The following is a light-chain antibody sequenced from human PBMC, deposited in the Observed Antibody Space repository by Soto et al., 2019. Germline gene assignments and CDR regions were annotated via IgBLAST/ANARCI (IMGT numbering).Light chain of an antibody. CDR3: QQANSFPLN. CDR2: AAS. Sequence: DIQITQSPSSVSAYVGERVTITFRSSQGISSWLAWHQQKPGKAPKLLIYAASSLQSGVPSRFSGSGSGTDFTLTISSLHPEDFATYYCQQANSFPLNFGGGTKV. J-gene: IGKJ4*01. CDR1: QGISSW. V-gene: IGKV1-12*01.